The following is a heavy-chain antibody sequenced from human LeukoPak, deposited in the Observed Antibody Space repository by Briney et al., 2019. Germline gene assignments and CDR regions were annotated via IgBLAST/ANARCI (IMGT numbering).Heavy chain of an antibody. D-gene: IGHD3-22*01. CDR2: ISGGGGST. V-gene: IGHV3-43*02. J-gene: IGHJ4*02. CDR1: GFTFDDYA. Sequence: GGSLRLSCAASGFTFDDYAMHWVRQAPGKGLEWVSIISGGGGSTYYADSVKGRFTISRDNSKNSLYLQMNSLRTEDTALYYCAKGRDYYDSSGPSDCWGQGTLVTVSS. CDR3: AKGRDYYDSSGPSDC.